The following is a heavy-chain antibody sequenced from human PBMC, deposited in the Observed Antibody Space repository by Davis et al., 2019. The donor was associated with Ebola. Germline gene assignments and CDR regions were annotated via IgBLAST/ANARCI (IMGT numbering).Heavy chain of an antibody. Sequence: GESLKISCAASGFTFSDYYMSWIRQAPGKGLEWVSYISSSGSTIYYADSVKGRFTISRDNAKNSLYLQMNSLRAEDTAVYYCARESPVRAVRPASPYWGQGTLVTVSS. CDR2: ISSSGSTI. D-gene: IGHD6-6*01. V-gene: IGHV3-11*01. J-gene: IGHJ4*02. CDR3: ARESPVRAVRPASPY. CDR1: GFTFSDYY.